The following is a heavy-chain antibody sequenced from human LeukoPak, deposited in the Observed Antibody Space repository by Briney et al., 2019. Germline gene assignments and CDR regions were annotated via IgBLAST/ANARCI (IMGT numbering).Heavy chain of an antibody. CDR2: ISAYNGNT. Sequence: GASVKVSCKASGYTFTSYGISWVRQAPGQGLEWMGWISAYNGNTNYAQKFQGRVTMTRDTSISTAYMELSRLRSDDTAVYYCARDIVVVPAHDAFDIWGQGTMVTVSS. D-gene: IGHD2-2*01. V-gene: IGHV1-18*01. CDR3: ARDIVVVPAHDAFDI. J-gene: IGHJ3*02. CDR1: GYTFTSYG.